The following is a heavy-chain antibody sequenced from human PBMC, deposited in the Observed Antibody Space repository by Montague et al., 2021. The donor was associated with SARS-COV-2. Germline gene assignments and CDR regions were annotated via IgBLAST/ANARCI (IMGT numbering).Heavy chain of an antibody. D-gene: IGHD3-22*01. Sequence: SETLSLTCTVSGGSISSSSYYWSWIRQPPGKGLEWIGSIYYSGSTNYNPSLKSRVTISVDTSKNQFSLKLSSVTAADTAVYYCASPTYYYDSSGSDAFDIWGQGTMVTVSS. CDR2: IYYSGST. V-gene: IGHV4-39*01. J-gene: IGHJ3*02. CDR1: GGSISSSSYY. CDR3: ASPTYYYDSSGSDAFDI.